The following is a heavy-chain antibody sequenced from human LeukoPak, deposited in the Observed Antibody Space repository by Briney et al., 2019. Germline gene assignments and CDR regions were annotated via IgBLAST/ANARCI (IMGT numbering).Heavy chain of an antibody. Sequence: ASVKVSCKASGYTFTGYYMHWVRQSTGQGLEWMVWINPNSGGTNYAQKFQGRVTMTRDTSISTAYMELSRLTSDDTAVYYCAIVGGSLFDYWGQGTLVTVSS. CDR2: INPNSGGT. CDR3: AIVGGSLFDY. CDR1: GYTFTGYY. V-gene: IGHV1-2*02. J-gene: IGHJ4*02. D-gene: IGHD1-26*01.